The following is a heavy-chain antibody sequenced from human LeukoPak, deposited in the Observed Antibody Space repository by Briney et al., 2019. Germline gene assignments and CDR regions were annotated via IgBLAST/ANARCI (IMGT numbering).Heavy chain of an antibody. V-gene: IGHV1-2*02. Sequence: AASVKVSCKASGYTFTGYYMHWVRQAPGQGLEWVGWINPKNGGSNYAQKFQGRVTMTRDRSISTAYMELSRLTSDDTAVYYCARREQWLVGDDYWGQGTLVTVSS. CDR1: GYTFTGYY. CDR3: ARREQWLVGDDY. J-gene: IGHJ4*02. D-gene: IGHD6-19*01. CDR2: INPKNGGS.